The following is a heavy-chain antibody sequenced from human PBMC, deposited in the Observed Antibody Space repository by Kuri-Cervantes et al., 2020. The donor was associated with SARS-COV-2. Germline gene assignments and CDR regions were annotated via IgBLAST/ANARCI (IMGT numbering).Heavy chain of an antibody. J-gene: IGHJ4*02. V-gene: IGHV4-38-2*01. CDR1: GYSISSGYY. CDR2: IYHSGST. Sequence: GSLRLSCAVSGYSISSGYYWGWIRQPPGKGLEWIGSIYHSGSTYYNPSLKSRVTISVDTSKNQFSLKLSSVTAADTAVYYCARGRYYYGSGSQIFFDYWGQGTLVTVSS. D-gene: IGHD3-10*01. CDR3: ARGRYYYGSGSQIFFDY.